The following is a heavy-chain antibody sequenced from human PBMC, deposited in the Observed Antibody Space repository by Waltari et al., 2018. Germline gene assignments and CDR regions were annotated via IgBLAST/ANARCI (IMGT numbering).Heavy chain of an antibody. Sequence: EVQLVESGGDLVQPGGSLSLSCAASGFTFTDYWIHWVRQLAGKGCVWVSKINTAGKNTIYAESVKGRFTISRDNAKNTVFLQMDSLRSEDTAVYYCVRGNDFGFDVWGHGTTVTVSS. CDR3: VRGNDFGFDV. J-gene: IGHJ6*02. V-gene: IGHV3-74*01. CDR1: GFTFTDYW. CDR2: INTAGKNT.